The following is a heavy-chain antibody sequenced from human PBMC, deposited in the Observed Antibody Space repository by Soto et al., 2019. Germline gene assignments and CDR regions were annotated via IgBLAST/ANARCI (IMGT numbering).Heavy chain of an antibody. CDR2: VDTAGGT. Sequence: EVQLVESGGGLVQPGGSLRLSCAASGFTFSSYDMHWVRQATGEGLEWVSGVDTAGGTYYPGSVEGRFTISRENAKNSLYLEMNSLRAEDTAVYYCARESEDLTSNFDYWGQGTLVTVSS. J-gene: IGHJ4*02. V-gene: IGHV3-13*01. CDR1: GFTFSSYD. CDR3: ARESEDLTSNFDY.